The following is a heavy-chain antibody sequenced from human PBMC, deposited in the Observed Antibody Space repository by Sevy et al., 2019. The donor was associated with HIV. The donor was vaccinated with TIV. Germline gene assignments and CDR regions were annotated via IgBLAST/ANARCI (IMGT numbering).Heavy chain of an antibody. CDR3: ARGLAALPGYYYGMDV. CDR1: GFPFSSYG. J-gene: IGHJ6*02. Sequence: GGSLRLSCAASGFPFSSYGMNWVRQAPGKGLEWVSYLGDISSAIYYADSVKGRFTISRDNAKKTLYLQMNSLRAEDTAVYYCARGLAALPGYYYGMDVWGQGTTVTVSS. V-gene: IGHV3-48*01. D-gene: IGHD6-6*01. CDR2: LGDISSAI.